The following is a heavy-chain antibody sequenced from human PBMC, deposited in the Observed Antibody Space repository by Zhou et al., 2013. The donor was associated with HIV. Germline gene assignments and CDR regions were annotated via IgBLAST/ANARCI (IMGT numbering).Heavy chain of an antibody. CDR3: ARDWFSGTSDCFDY. CDR2: IDPNTGGT. V-gene: IGHV1-2*02. J-gene: IGHJ4*02. D-gene: IGHD1-26*01. CDR1: GYTFTGYY. Sequence: QVQLLQSGAEVKKPGASVKVSCKASGYTFTGYYIQWVRQAPGQGPEWMGWIDPNTGGTKFAQDFQGRLTMTRDTSINTVYMELSGLRSDDTAVYYCARDWFSGTSDCFDYWGQGSLVTVAS.